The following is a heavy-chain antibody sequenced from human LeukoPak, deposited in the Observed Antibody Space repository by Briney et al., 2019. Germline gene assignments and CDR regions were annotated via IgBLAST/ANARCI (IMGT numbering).Heavy chain of an antibody. V-gene: IGHV3-30*18. CDR3: AKDQTIAVTTMDY. D-gene: IGHD2-21*01. CDR1: GFTFSNYG. Sequence: QPGRSPRLSCAASGFTFSNYGMHWVRQAPGKGLEWVAVISYDGSNKYYADSVKGRFTISRDNSKNTLYLQMNSLRAEDTAVYYCAKDQTIAVTTMDYWGQGTLVTVSS. J-gene: IGHJ4*02. CDR2: ISYDGSNK.